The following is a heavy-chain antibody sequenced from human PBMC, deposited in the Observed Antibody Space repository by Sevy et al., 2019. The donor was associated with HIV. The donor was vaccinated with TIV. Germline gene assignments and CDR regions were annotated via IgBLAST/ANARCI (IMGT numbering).Heavy chain of an antibody. CDR3: ATEPGITGTKNY. CDR1: GYTLTELS. Sequence: ASVKVSCKVSGYTLTELSMHWVRQAPGKGLEWMGGFDPEDGETIYAQKFQGRVTMTEDTSTDTAYMELSSLRSEDTAEYYCATEPGITGTKNYWGQGTLVTVSS. J-gene: IGHJ4*02. D-gene: IGHD1-7*01. CDR2: FDPEDGET. V-gene: IGHV1-24*01.